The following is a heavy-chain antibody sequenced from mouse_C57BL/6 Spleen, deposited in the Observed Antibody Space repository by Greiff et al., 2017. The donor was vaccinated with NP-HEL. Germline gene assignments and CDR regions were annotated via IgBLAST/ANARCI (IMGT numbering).Heavy chain of an antibody. J-gene: IGHJ3*01. Sequence: VQLQQSGPELVKPGASVKISCKASGYSFTGYYMNWVKQSPEKSLEWIGEINPSTGGTTYNQKFKAKATLTVDKSSSTAYMQLKSLTSEDSAVYYCARRDGYDGGFAYWGQGTLVTVSA. CDR1: GYSFTGYY. D-gene: IGHD2-2*01. CDR3: ARRDGYDGGFAY. CDR2: INPSTGGT. V-gene: IGHV1-42*01.